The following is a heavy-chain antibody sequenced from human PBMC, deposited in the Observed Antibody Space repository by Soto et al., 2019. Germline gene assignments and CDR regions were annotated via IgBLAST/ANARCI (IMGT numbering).Heavy chain of an antibody. CDR1: GYSFAGYW. CDR3: ARQIYDSDTGPNFQYYFDS. Sequence: PGESLTLSCKGSGYSFAGYWITWVRQNPGRGLEWMGRIDPSDSQTYYSPSFRGHVTISVTKSITTVFLQWSSLRASDTAMYYCARQIYDSDTGPNFQYYFDSWGQGTPVTVSS. J-gene: IGHJ4*02. V-gene: IGHV5-10-1*01. D-gene: IGHD3-22*01. CDR2: IDPSDSQT.